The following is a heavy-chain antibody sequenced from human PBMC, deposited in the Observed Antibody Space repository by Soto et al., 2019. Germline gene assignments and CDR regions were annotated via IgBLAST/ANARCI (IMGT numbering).Heavy chain of an antibody. D-gene: IGHD6-13*01. Sequence: GGSLRLSCAASGFTFSSYAMHWVRQAPGKGLEWVAVISYDGSNKYYADSVKGRFTISRDNSKNTLYLQMNSLRAEDTAVYYCARDLDSSSSWYSHYYYGMDVWGQGTTVTVSS. J-gene: IGHJ6*02. CDR3: ARDLDSSSSWYSHYYYGMDV. CDR2: ISYDGSNK. V-gene: IGHV3-30-3*01. CDR1: GFTFSSYA.